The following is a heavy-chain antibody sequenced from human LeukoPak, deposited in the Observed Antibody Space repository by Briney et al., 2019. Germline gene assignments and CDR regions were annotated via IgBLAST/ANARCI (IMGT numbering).Heavy chain of an antibody. J-gene: IGHJ5*02. D-gene: IGHD2-15*01. V-gene: IGHV4-34*01. CDR2: INHSGIT. CDR3: ARAVIVVAAATQRNWFDP. Sequence: PSETLSLTCAVYGRSFSGYYWTWIRHTPGKGLEWIGEINHSGITDYNPSLRSRVTISVDTSKNQFSLKLSSVTAADTAIYYCARAVIVVAAATQRNWFDPWGQGTLVTVSS. CDR1: GRSFSGYY.